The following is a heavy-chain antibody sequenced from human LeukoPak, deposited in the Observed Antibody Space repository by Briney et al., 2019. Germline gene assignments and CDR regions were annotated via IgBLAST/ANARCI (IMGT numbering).Heavy chain of an antibody. D-gene: IGHD3-22*01. Sequence: PSETLSLTCTVSGGSISSSSYYWGWIRQPPGKGLEWIGSIYYSGSTYYNPSLKSRVTISVDTSKNQFSLKLSSVTAADTAVYYCAKIVEYYDSSGYYSWFDPWDQGTLVTVSS. CDR1: GGSISSSSYY. V-gene: IGHV4-39*01. J-gene: IGHJ5*02. CDR2: IYYSGST. CDR3: AKIVEYYDSSGYYSWFDP.